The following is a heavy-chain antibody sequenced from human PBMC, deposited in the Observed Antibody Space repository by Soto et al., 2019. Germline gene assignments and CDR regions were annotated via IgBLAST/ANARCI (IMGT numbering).Heavy chain of an antibody. Sequence: GGSLRLSCAASGFTFSSYWMSWVRQAPGKGLEWVANIKQDGSEKYYVDSVKGRFTISRDNAKNSLYLQMNSLRAEDTAVYYCARDSTEYYDILTGYSRKVVYFDYWGQGTLVTVSS. CDR2: IKQDGSEK. D-gene: IGHD3-9*01. V-gene: IGHV3-7*01. J-gene: IGHJ4*02. CDR3: ARDSTEYYDILTGYSRKVVYFDY. CDR1: GFTFSSYW.